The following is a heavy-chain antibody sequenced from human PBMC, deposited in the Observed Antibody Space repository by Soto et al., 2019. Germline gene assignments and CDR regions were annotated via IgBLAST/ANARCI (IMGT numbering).Heavy chain of an antibody. J-gene: IGHJ6*02. CDR2: IYPGDSDT. CDR1: GYSFTSYW. V-gene: IGHV5-51*01. Sequence: GESLKISCKGSGYSFTSYWIGWVRQMPGKGLEWMGIIYPGDSDTRYSPSFQGQVTISADKSISTAYLQWSSLKASDTAMYYCARDWDGDYYYYGMDVWGQGTTVTVSS. D-gene: IGHD4-17*01. CDR3: ARDWDGDYYYYGMDV.